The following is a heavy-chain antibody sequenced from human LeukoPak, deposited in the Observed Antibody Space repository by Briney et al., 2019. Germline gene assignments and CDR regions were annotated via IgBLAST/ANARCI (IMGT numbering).Heavy chain of an antibody. V-gene: IGHV3-30*04. CDR1: GFTFSTFA. CDR3: AKEIIPVATIRSAYYMDV. CDR2: LSYDGSSK. D-gene: IGHD5-12*01. Sequence: GGSLRLSCAASGFTFSTFAMHWVRQAPGKGLEWVAILSYDGSSKYYADSVKGRFTISRDNSKKTLYLQMNSLRTEDTAVYYCAKEIIPVATIRSAYYMDVWGKGTTVTVSS. J-gene: IGHJ6*03.